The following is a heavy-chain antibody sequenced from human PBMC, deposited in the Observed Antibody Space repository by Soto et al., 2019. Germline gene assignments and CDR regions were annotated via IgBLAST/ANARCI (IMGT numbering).Heavy chain of an antibody. V-gene: IGHV1-69*13. CDR3: ARGLEYSSSSRGDWFDP. D-gene: IGHD6-6*01. J-gene: IGHJ5*02. Sequence: SVKVSCKASGGTFSSYAISWVRQAPGQGLEWMGGIIPIFGTANYAQKFQGRVTITADESTSTAYMELSSLRSEDTAVYYCARGLEYSSSSRGDWFDPWGQGTLVTVSS. CDR1: GGTFSSYA. CDR2: IIPIFGTA.